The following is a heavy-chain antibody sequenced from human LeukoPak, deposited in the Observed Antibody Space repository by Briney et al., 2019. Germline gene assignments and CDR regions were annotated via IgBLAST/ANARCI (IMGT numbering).Heavy chain of an antibody. CDR3: ASIAQQLSAFDY. V-gene: IGHV3-53*01. Sequence: ETLSLTCAVYGGSFSGYYWSWVRQAPGKGLEWVSVIYSGGSTYYADSVKGRFTISRDNSKNTLYLQMNSLRAEDTAVYYCASIAQQLSAFDYWGQGTLVTVSS. D-gene: IGHD6-13*01. CDR2: IYSGGST. J-gene: IGHJ4*02. CDR1: GGSFSGYY.